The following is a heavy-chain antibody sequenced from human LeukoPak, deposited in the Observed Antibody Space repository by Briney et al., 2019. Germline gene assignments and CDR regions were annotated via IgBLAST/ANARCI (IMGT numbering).Heavy chain of an antibody. CDR1: GFTFSRST. Sequence: GGSLRLSCAASGFTFSRSTMNWVRQAPGKGLEWLSSISSSSSYIYYADSVKGRFTISRDNAKNSLYLQMNSLRAEDTAVYYCARGWNDYWGQGTQVTVSS. V-gene: IGHV3-21*01. CDR3: ARGWNDY. D-gene: IGHD1-1*01. CDR2: ISSSSSYI. J-gene: IGHJ4*02.